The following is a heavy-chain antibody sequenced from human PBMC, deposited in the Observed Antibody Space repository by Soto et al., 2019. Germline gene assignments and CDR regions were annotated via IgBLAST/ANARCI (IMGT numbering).Heavy chain of an antibody. CDR1: EFPFSNYE. CDR2: ISSGGSTV. Sequence: EVQLVESGGGLVQPGGSLRLSCAASEFPFSNYEMNWVRQAPGKGLEWVAYISSGGSTVHYADSVRGRFTVSRDNARNSLYLQMNTLRVEDTALYYCARDRAAGGYWGQGTLVTVSS. D-gene: IGHD6-13*01. V-gene: IGHV3-48*03. CDR3: ARDRAAGGY. J-gene: IGHJ4*02.